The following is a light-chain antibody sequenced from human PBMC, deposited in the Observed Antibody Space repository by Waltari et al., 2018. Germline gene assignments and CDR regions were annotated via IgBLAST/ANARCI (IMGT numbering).Light chain of an antibody. Sequence: EIVLTQSPGTLSLSAGERATLSCKARQTLNNNYLAWYQQKPGQSPRLLIFGASKRATGIPDRFSGSGSGTDFTLTISRLETEDFAMYYCQQYGSSPYSFGQGARVEIK. V-gene: IGKV3-20*01. CDR2: GAS. J-gene: IGKJ2*01. CDR3: QQYGSSPYS. CDR1: QTLNNNY.